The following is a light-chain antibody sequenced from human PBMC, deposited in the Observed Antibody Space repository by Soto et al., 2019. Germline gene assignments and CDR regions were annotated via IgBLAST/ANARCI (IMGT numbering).Light chain of an antibody. V-gene: IGKV3-11*01. CDR2: DAS. J-gene: IGKJ5*01. CDR1: QSVSSY. Sequence: EIVLTQSPATLSLSPGERATFSCRASQSVSSYLAWYQQKPGQAPRLLIYDASNGATGIPARFSGSGSGTDFTLTISSLEPEDFVVYYCQQRSNWPPITFGQGTRLEIK. CDR3: QQRSNWPPIT.